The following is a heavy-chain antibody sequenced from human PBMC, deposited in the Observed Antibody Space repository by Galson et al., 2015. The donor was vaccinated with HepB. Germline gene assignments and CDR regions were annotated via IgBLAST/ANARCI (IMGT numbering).Heavy chain of an antibody. V-gene: IGHV1-69*13. CDR3: ARASFSCYDVYYYYGMDV. Sequence: SVKVSCKASGGTFSSYAISWVRQAPGQGLEWMGGSIPIFGTANYAQKFQGRVTITADESTSTAYMELSSLRSEDTAVYYCARASFSCYDVYYYYGMDVWGQWTTVTVSS. D-gene: IGHD5-12*01. CDR2: SIPIFGTA. CDR1: GGTFSSYA. J-gene: IGHJ6*02.